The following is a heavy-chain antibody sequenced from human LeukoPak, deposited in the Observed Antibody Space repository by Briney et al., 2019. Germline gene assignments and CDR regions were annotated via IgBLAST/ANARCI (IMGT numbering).Heavy chain of an antibody. Sequence: SETLSLTCTVSRGSVSSGSYYWSWLRQPPGKGLEWIGHFHNTENTNYNPSLKSRVAISVDTSKNQFSLKLSSVTAADTAVYFCASVYYNINYYHPIDFWGQGALVTVSS. J-gene: IGHJ4*02. V-gene: IGHV4-61*01. CDR2: FHNTENT. D-gene: IGHD3-10*01. CDR3: ASVYYNINYYHPIDF. CDR1: RGSVSSGSYY.